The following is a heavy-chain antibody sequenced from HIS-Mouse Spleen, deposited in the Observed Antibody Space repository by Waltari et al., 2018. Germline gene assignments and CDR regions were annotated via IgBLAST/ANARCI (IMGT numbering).Heavy chain of an antibody. CDR3: ARHYYYGSGSYYFDY. CDR2: IYSGGST. V-gene: IGHV3-53*02. Sequence: EVQLVETGGGLIQPGGSLRLPCAASGFTVSSNYMSGVREAPGKGLEWVSVIYSGGSTYYADSVKGRFTISRDNSKNTLYLQMNSLRAEDTAVYYCARHYYYGSGSYYFDYWGQGTLVTVSS. J-gene: IGHJ4*02. CDR1: GFTVSSNY. D-gene: IGHD3-10*01.